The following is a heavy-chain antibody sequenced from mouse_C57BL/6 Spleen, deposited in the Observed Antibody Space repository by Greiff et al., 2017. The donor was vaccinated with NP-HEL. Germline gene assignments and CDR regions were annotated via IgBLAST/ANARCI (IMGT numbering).Heavy chain of an antibody. J-gene: IGHJ2*01. V-gene: IGHV1-61*01. D-gene: IGHD1-1*01. CDR1: GYTFTSYW. CDR2: IYPSDSET. Sequence: QVQLQQPGAELVRPGSSVKLSCKASGYTFTSYWMDWVKQRPGQGLEWIGNIYPSDSETHYNQKFKDKATLPVDKSSSTAYMQLSSLTSEDSAVYYCAREGTTYGNREETSFDYWGQGTTLTVST. CDR3: AREGTTYGNREETSFDY.